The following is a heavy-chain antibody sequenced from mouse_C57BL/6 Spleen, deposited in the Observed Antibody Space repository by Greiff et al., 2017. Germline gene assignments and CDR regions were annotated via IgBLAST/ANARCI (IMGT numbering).Heavy chain of an antibody. CDR1: GYTFTDYY. V-gene: IGHV1-26*01. J-gene: IGHJ1*03. CDR2: INPNNGGT. CDR3: ARSDWYFDV. Sequence: EVQLQQSGPELVKPGASVKISCKASGYTFTDYYMNWVKQSHGKSLEWIGDINPNNGGTSYNQKFKGKATLTVDKSSSTAYMALRSLTSEGSAVYYCARSDWYFDVWGTGTTVTVSS.